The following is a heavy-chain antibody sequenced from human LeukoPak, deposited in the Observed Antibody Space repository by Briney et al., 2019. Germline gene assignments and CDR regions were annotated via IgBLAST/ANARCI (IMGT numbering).Heavy chain of an antibody. CDR2: ISDDGSKR. D-gene: IGHD4-23*01. CDR3: ARGRPHGNDY. CDR1: GFSFSSHG. J-gene: IGHJ4*02. Sequence: PGGSLRLSCAASGFSFSSHGMHWVRQAPGKGLEWVAVISDDGSKRYHADSVKGRFSISRDNAKNTLYLQMNSLRVEDTAVYYCARGRPHGNDYWGQGTLVTVSS. V-gene: IGHV3-30*12.